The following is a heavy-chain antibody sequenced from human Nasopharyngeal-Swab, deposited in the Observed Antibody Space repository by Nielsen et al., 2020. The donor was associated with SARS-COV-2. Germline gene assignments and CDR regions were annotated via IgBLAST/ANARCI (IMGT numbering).Heavy chain of an antibody. CDR3: AKNTTMGAFDY. D-gene: IGHD5-18*01. CDR2: IYSGGST. Sequence: VRQAPGKGLEWVSVIYSGGSTYYADSVKGRFTISRDNSKNTLYLQMNSLRAEDTAVYYCAKNTTMGAFDYWGQGTLVTVFS. J-gene: IGHJ4*02. V-gene: IGHV3-53*01.